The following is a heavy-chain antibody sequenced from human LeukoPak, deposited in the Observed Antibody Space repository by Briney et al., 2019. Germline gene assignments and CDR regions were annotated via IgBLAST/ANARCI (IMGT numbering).Heavy chain of an antibody. J-gene: IGHJ4*02. V-gene: IGHV5-51*01. CDR2: TYPGDSNT. Sequence: TGESLKISCKGSGYSFTNNWIGWVRQMPGKGLEWMGITYPGDSNTRYMPSFQGQVTISADKSINTAYLQWSSLKASDTAVYFCARERGYYCSTGSCYFDFWGQGTLVTVSS. D-gene: IGHD2-15*01. CDR1: GYSFTNNW. CDR3: ARERGYYCSTGSCYFDF.